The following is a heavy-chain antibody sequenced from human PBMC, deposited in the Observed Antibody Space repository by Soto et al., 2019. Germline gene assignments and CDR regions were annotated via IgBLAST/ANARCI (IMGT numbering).Heavy chain of an antibody. CDR1: GYTFTNYG. Sequence: QVQLVQSGAEVKEPGASVKVSCKASGYTFTNYGISWVRQAPGQGLEWVGWINPYNRETNYAQKFRGRVTMTTDTPTRKAKLDLGALGSDDMPVYYGARDVDGHVDCDFWGKGTLVTVPS. J-gene: IGHJ4*02. CDR3: ARDVDGHVDCDF. CDR2: INPYNRET. V-gene: IGHV1-18*03.